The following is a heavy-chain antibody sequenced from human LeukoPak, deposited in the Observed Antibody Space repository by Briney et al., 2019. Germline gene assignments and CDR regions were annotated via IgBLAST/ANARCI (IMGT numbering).Heavy chain of an antibody. Sequence: SETLSLTCAVYGGSFSGYYWSWIRQPPGKGLEWIGKINHRGSTNYNPSLKSRVTISVDTSKNQFSLKLSSVTAADTAVYYCARGLIVPAATRYWYFDLWGRGTLVTVSS. CDR2: INHRGST. V-gene: IGHV4-34*01. D-gene: IGHD2-2*01. CDR3: ARGLIVPAATRYWYFDL. J-gene: IGHJ2*01. CDR1: GGSFSGYY.